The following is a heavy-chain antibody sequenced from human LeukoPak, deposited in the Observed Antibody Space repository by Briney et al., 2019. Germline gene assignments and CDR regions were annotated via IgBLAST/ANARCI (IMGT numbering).Heavy chain of an antibody. D-gene: IGHD1-26*01. Sequence: SETPSLTCTVSGGSISSGDYYWSWIRQPPGKRLEWIGYIYYSGSTNYNPSLKSRVTISIDTSKNQFSLKLSSVTAADTAVYYCARGTHSGSYLYYFDYWGQGTLVTVSS. V-gene: IGHV4-61*08. CDR3: ARGTHSGSYLYYFDY. CDR2: IYYSGST. CDR1: GGSISSGDYY. J-gene: IGHJ4*02.